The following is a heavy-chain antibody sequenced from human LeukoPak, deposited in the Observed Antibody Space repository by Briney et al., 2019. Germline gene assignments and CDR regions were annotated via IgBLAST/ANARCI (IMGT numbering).Heavy chain of an antibody. V-gene: IGHV3-21*01. CDR2: ISSSSTYI. CDR3: ARVGQQLLDY. CDR1: GFTFSSYS. D-gene: IGHD6-13*01. J-gene: IGHJ4*02. Sequence: KAGGSLRLSCAASGFTFSSYSMNWVRQAPGKGLEWVSSISSSSTYIYYADSVKGRFTISRDNAKNSLFLQMNSLRAEDTAVYYCARVGQQLLDYWGQGTLVTVSS.